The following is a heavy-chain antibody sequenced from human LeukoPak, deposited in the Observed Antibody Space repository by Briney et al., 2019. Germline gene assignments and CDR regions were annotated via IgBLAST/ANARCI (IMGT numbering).Heavy chain of an antibody. CDR3: TRMTTGHDY. V-gene: IGHV4-34*01. Sequence: PSETLSLTCAVSGVSFDDYYWAWVRQTPGKGLEWIGEINHSGYTNDSPCLKSRVTLSIDTSRKQFSLNLRSVTVADAGTYYCTRMTTGHDYWGQGTLVTVSS. CDR1: GVSFDDYY. J-gene: IGHJ4*02. D-gene: IGHD4-17*01. CDR2: INHSGYT.